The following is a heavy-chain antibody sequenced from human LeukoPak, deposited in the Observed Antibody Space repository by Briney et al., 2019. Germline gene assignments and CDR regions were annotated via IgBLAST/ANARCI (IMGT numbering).Heavy chain of an antibody. V-gene: IGHV4-34*01. CDR1: GGSFSVYY. Sequence: SETLSLTCAVYGGSFSVYYWSWIRQPPGKGLEWIGEINHSGSTNYNPSLKSRVTISVDTSKNQFSLKLSSVTAADTAVYYCAVARPIVATDYWGQGTLVTVSS. CDR3: AVARPIVATDY. D-gene: IGHD5-12*01. J-gene: IGHJ4*02. CDR2: INHSGST.